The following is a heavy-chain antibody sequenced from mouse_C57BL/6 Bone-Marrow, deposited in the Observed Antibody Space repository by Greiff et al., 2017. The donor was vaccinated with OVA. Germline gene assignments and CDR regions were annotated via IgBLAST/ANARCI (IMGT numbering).Heavy chain of an antibody. CDR1: GFTFSNYW. CDR3: TAYYNTMDY. Sequence: EVKLMESGGGLVQPGGSMKLSCVASGFTFSNYWMNWVRQSPEKGLEWVAQIRLKSDNYATHYAESVKGRFTISRDDSKSSVYLQMNNLRAEDTGIYYCTAYYNTMDYWGQGTSVTVSS. J-gene: IGHJ4*01. CDR2: IRLKSDNYAT. V-gene: IGHV6-3*01.